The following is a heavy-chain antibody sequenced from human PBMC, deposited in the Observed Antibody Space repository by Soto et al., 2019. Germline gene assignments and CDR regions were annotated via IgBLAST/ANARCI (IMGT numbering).Heavy chain of an antibody. CDR3: TSQYCGGDCSRVDP. V-gene: IGHV3-73*02. CDR2: IRSKADSYAT. D-gene: IGHD2-21*02. J-gene: IGHJ5*02. Sequence: EVQLVESGGGMVQPGGSLKLSCAASGFTLSGSRIHWVRQASGKRLEWVGRIRSKADSYATAYAASVKGRFTISRDDSKNTAYLQMNSLKTEDTAVYYCTSQYCGGDCSRVDPWGQGTLVTVSS. CDR1: GFTLSGSR.